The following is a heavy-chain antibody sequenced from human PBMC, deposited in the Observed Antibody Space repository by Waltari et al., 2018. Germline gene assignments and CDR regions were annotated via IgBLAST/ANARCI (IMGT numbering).Heavy chain of an antibody. CDR2: ISGSGGST. J-gene: IGHJ4*02. D-gene: IGHD6-19*01. CDR1: GFTFSSYA. Sequence: EVQLLESGGGLVQPGGSLRLSCAASGFTFSSYALSWVRQAAGKGLEWVSAISGSGGSTYYADAVKGRFTISRDNSKNTLYLQMNSLRAEDTAVYYCALYSSGCLDYWGQGTLVTVSS. V-gene: IGHV3-23*01. CDR3: ALYSSGCLDY.